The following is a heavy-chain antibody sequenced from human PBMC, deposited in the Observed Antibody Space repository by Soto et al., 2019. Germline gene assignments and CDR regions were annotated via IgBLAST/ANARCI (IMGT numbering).Heavy chain of an antibody. J-gene: IGHJ4*02. V-gene: IGHV3-7*03. CDR3: ARGRARVSYLDY. Sequence: GGSLRLSCAASGFTFSSYWMNWVRQAPGKGLEWVANINQDGSDKYYVDPVKGRFTISRDNAKNSLYLQMNSLRGEDTAVYYCARGRARVSYLDYWGRGTLVTVSS. CDR1: GFTFSSYW. CDR2: INQDGSDK.